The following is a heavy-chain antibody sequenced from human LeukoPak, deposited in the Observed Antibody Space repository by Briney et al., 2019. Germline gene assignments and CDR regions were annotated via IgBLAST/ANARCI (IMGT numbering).Heavy chain of an antibody. V-gene: IGHV4-39*01. J-gene: IGHJ6*03. CDR1: GGSISSSSYY. CDR3: ASTLYYDILTGNQRGYYYYMDV. Sequence: SETLSLTCTVSGGSISSSSYYWGWIRQPPGKGLEWIGSIYYSGSTYYNPSLKSRVTISVDTSKNQFSLKLSSVTAAGTAVYYCASTLYYDILTGNQRGYYYYMDVWGKGTTVTVSS. CDR2: IYYSGST. D-gene: IGHD3-9*01.